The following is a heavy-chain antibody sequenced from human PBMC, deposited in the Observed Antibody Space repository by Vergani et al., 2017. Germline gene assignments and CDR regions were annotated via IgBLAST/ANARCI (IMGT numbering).Heavy chain of an antibody. D-gene: IGHD1-7*01. V-gene: IGHV5-51*01. Sequence: EVQLVQSGAEVKKPGASLKISCKGSGYSFTSYWIGSVRQMPGKGLEWMGIIYPGDSDTRYSPSFQGQVTISADKSISTAYLQWSSLKASDTAMYYCARLVGVRRELSNWFDPWGQGTLVTVSS. CDR1: GYSFTSYW. CDR3: ARLVGVRRELSNWFDP. CDR2: IYPGDSDT. J-gene: IGHJ5*02.